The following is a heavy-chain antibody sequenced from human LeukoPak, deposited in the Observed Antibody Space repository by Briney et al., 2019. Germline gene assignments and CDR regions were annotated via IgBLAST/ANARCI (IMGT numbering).Heavy chain of an antibody. D-gene: IGHD5-18*01. CDR2: ISASGGSI. V-gene: IGHV3-23*01. Sequence: GGSLRLSCAAPGFTFSSYGMSWVRQATGKGLEWVSAISASGGSIYYADSVKGRFTISRDNSKNTLYLQMNSLRAEDTAVYYCAKGYKGGGFDYWGQGTLVTVSS. CDR1: GFTFSSYG. J-gene: IGHJ4*02. CDR3: AKGYKGGGFDY.